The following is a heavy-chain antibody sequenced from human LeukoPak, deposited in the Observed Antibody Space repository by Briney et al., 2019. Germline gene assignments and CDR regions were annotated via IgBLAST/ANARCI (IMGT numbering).Heavy chain of an antibody. J-gene: IGHJ4*02. D-gene: IGHD2-2*01. Sequence: GGSLRLSCAASGFTFSSYEMNWVRQAPVNGLEWVSYISSSGSTIYYAGSVKGRFTISRDNAKNSLYLQMNSLRAEDTAVYYCARILPYQLLHAYFDYWGQGTLVTVSS. CDR1: GFTFSSYE. CDR3: ARILPYQLLHAYFDY. CDR2: ISSSGSTI. V-gene: IGHV3-48*03.